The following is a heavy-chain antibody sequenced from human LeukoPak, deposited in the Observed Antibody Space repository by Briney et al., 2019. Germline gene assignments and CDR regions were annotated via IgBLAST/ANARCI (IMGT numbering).Heavy chain of an antibody. D-gene: IGHD3-3*01. J-gene: IGHJ4*02. CDR1: GFTFNSYW. CDR3: ARETDFWSGYYRSHYFDY. CDR2: ISSSSSYI. V-gene: IGHV3-21*01. Sequence: GGSLRLSCAASGFTFNSYWMSWVRQAPGKGLEWVSSISSSSSYIYYADSVKGRFAISRDNAKNSLYLQMNSLRAEDTAVYYCARETDFWSGYYRSHYFDYWGQGTLVTVSS.